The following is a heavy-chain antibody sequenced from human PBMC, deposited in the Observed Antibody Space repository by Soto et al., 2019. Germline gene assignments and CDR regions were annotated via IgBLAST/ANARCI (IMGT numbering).Heavy chain of an antibody. J-gene: IGHJ4*02. D-gene: IGHD6-13*01. CDR1: GFSFSNWW. CDR3: AKDLHDAAADY. CDR2: IKGDGSRT. Sequence: EVQLVESGGGLFQPGGSLRLSCAASGFSFSNWWMHWVRQAPGKGLVWVSRIKGDGSRTNYADSVKGRFTVSRDNAKNTVYLQVNSLRVEDTAVYYCAKDLHDAAADYWGQGTLVTVSS. V-gene: IGHV3-74*01.